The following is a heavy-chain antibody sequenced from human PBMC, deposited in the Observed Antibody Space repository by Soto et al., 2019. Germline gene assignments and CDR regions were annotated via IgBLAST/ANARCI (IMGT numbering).Heavy chain of an antibody. CDR2: INHSGST. Sequence: SETLSLTCAVYGGSFSGYYWSWIRQPPGKGLEWIGEINHSGSTNYNPSLKSRVTISVDTSKNQFSLKLTSVTAADTAVYSGGRDSGFLPFDYWGQGTRVTVSS. V-gene: IGHV4-34*01. CDR3: GRDSGFLPFDY. J-gene: IGHJ4*02. CDR1: GGSFSGYY. D-gene: IGHD3-22*01.